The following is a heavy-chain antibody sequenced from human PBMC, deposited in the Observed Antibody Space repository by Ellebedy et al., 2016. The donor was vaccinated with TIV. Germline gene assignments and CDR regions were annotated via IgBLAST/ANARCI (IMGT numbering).Heavy chain of an antibody. D-gene: IGHD4-17*01. CDR2: INYSGST. CDR3: ARWDYGGYVGHFDY. Sequence: PSETLSLTCTVSGGSISSHYWSWIWQPPGKGLEWIGYINYSGSTNYNPSLKSRVTISVDTSKNQFSLKLSSVTAADTAVFYCARWDYGGYVGHFDYWGQGTLVTVSS. CDR1: GGSISSHY. V-gene: IGHV4-59*11. J-gene: IGHJ4*02.